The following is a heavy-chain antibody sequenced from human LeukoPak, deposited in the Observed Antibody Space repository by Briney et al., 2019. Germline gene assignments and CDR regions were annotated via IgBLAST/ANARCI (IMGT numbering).Heavy chain of an antibody. CDR1: GYTFTGYY. Sequence: ASVKVSCKASGYTFTGYYTHWVRQAPGQGLEWMGWINPNSGGTNYAQKFQGRVTMTRDTSISTAYMELSRLRSDDTAVYYCARNMVRGVIITAPGYWGQGTLVTVSS. D-gene: IGHD3-10*01. V-gene: IGHV1-2*02. CDR2: INPNSGGT. J-gene: IGHJ4*02. CDR3: ARNMVRGVIITAPGY.